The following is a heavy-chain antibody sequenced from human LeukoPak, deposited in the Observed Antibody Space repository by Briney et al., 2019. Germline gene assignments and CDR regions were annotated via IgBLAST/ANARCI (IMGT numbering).Heavy chain of an antibody. CDR1: GFTFSNYA. CDR3: AKVYDTSGYYYALDH. J-gene: IGHJ4*02. D-gene: IGHD3-22*01. CDR2: ITGSGGAT. V-gene: IGHV3-23*01. Sequence: GGSLRLSCAASGFTFSNYAMSWVRQAPGKGLVWVSSITGSGGATYYAGSVKGRFTISRDKSKSTLYLQMNSLRDEDTAVYYCAKVYDTSGYYYALDHWGQGTLVTVSS.